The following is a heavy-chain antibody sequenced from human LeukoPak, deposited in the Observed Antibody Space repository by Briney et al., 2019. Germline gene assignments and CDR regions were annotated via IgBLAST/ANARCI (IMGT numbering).Heavy chain of an antibody. CDR2: ISSSSSYI. V-gene: IGHV3-21*01. Sequence: GGSLRLSCAASGFTFSSYSMNWVRQAPGKGLEWVSSISSSSSYIYYADSVKGRLTISRDNAKNSLYLQMNSLRAEDTAVYYCARDKRDIVATLHFDYWGQGTLVTVSS. D-gene: IGHD5-12*01. J-gene: IGHJ4*02. CDR1: GFTFSSYS. CDR3: ARDKRDIVATLHFDY.